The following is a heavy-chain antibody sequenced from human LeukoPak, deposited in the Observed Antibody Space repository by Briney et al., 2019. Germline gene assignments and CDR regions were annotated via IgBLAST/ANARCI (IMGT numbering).Heavy chain of an antibody. D-gene: IGHD2-21*01. CDR3: AKLGGGDCYFHFDI. J-gene: IGHJ3*02. CDR1: GFTFSSYA. CDR2: ISGSGGST. V-gene: IGHV3-23*01. Sequence: GGSLRLSCAASGFTFSSYAISWVRQAPGKGLELVSAISGSGGSTYYEDSVKGRFTISRDNSKNTLYLQMNSLRAEDTAVYYCAKLGGGDCYFHFDIWGQGTMVTVSS.